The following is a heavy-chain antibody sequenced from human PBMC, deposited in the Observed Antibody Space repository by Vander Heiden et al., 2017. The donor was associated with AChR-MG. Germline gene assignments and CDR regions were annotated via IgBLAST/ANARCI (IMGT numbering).Heavy chain of an antibody. J-gene: IGHJ6*03. V-gene: IGHV3-11*01. CDR1: GFTFSDYY. CDR2: ISSSGSTI. CDR3: ARAITGTSLLHYYYYYMDV. D-gene: IGHD1-7*01. Sequence: QVQLVESGGGLAKPGGSLRLSCAASGFTFSDYYMSWTRQAPGKGLEWVSYISSSGSTIYYADSVKGRFTISRDNAKNSLYLQMNSLRAEDTAVYYCARAITGTSLLHYYYYYMDVWGKGPTVTVSS.